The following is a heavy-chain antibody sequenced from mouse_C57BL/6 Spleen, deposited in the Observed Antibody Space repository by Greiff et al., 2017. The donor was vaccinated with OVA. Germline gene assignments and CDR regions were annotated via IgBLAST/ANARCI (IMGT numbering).Heavy chain of an antibody. J-gene: IGHJ3*01. V-gene: IGHV1-47*01. CDR3: AIYDYGGFAY. CDR2: FHPYNDDN. D-gene: IGHD1-1*01. Sequence: VQLQQSGAELVKPGASVKMSCKASGYTFTTYPIEWMKQNHGKSLEWIGNFHPYNDDNKYNEKFKGKATLTVEKAYSTVYLELSRLRSYYSAVYYCAIYDYGGFAYWGQGTLVTVSA. CDR1: GYTFTTYP.